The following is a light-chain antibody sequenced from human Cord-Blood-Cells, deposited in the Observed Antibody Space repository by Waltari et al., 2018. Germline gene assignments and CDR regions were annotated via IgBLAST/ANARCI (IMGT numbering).Light chain of an antibody. J-gene: IGKJ2*01. CDR2: DAS. V-gene: IGKV3-11*01. CDR3: QQRSNWYT. Sequence: EIVLTQSPATLSLSPGERATLSCMSSQSVSSYLVWYQQKPGQAPRLLIYDASNRATGIPARFSGSGSGTDFTLTISSLEPEDFAVYYCQQRSNWYTFGQGTKLEIK. CDR1: QSVSSY.